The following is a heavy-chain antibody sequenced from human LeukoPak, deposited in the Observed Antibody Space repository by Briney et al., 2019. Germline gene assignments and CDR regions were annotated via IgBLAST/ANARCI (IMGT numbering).Heavy chain of an antibody. CDR2: IATDGRDK. Sequence: AGGSLRLSCAASGFTFNNYGMHWVRQAPGKGLEWMAVIATDGRDKKYADSVKGRFTISRDNSKNTLYLEMNSLRPEDTAVYHCAKDSKVAAAGYFFDYWGQGTLVTVSS. CDR1: GFTFNNYG. CDR3: AKDSKVAAAGYFFDY. V-gene: IGHV3-30*18. J-gene: IGHJ4*02. D-gene: IGHD6-13*01.